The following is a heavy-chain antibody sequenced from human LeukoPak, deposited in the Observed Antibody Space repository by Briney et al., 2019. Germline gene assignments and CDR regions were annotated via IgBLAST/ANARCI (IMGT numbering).Heavy chain of an antibody. CDR2: INPNSGVT. CDR1: GYTFTGYY. J-gene: IGHJ5*02. D-gene: IGHD2/OR15-2a*01. Sequence: VASVKVSCKASGYTFTGYYMHWVRQAPGQGLEWMGWINPNSGVTNFAQYFQGRVTMTRDTSSTTVYMELTRLRSDDTAVYYCARPLGSLKEYWWFDPWGQGTLVTVSS. V-gene: IGHV1-2*02. CDR3: ARPLGSLKEYWWFDP.